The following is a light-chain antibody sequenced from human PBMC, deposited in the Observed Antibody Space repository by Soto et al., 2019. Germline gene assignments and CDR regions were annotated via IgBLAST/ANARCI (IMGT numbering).Light chain of an antibody. J-gene: IGLJ2*01. CDR1: SGHSNYA. Sequence: QSVLTQSPSASASLGASVKLTCTLSSGHSNYAIAWHQQQPEKGPRFLMKLNSDGSHSKGDGIPDRLSGSSSGAERYLSFSTLQSEDEADYYCQTWVTGIHIFGGGTKLTVL. CDR2: LNSDGSH. V-gene: IGLV4-69*01. CDR3: QTWVTGIHI.